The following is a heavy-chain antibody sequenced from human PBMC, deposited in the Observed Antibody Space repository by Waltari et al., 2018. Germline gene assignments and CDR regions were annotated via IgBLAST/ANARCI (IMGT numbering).Heavy chain of an antibody. J-gene: IGHJ4*02. CDR3: ARENRGRSYSHFDY. V-gene: IGHV4-4*07. Sequence: QVQLQESGPGLVKPSETLSLTCTVSGGSISNYFWSWIRQPAGKGLDWIGRIYTSENTNDNPSLKSRVTMSVDTAKNQVSLKLNSVTAADTAGYYWARENRGRSYSHFDYWGQGTLVTVSS. D-gene: IGHD1-26*01. CDR1: GGSISNYF. CDR2: IYTSENT.